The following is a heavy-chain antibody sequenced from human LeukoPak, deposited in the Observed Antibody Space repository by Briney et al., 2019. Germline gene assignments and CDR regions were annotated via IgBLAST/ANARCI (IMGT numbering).Heavy chain of an antibody. J-gene: IGHJ4*02. CDR2: IYFSGRT. CDR1: GGSISSSSYY. V-gene: IGHV4-39*01. D-gene: IGHD4-17*01. Sequence: PSETLSLTCTVSGGSISSSSYYWGWIRQPPGKGLELIVSIYFSGRTAYSPSLKSRVNISVDTSKNQFSLKLSSVTAADTAVYFCASRPTTWGFFDSWGQGTLVTVSS. CDR3: ASRPTTWGFFDS.